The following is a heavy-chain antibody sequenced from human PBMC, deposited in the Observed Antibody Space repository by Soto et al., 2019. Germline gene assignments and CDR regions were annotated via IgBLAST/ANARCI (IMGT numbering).Heavy chain of an antibody. CDR3: ARVRAIAVAGTCCLRYGMDV. CDR2: IDPSDSYT. D-gene: IGHD6-19*01. J-gene: IGHJ6*02. V-gene: IGHV5-10-1*01. CDR1: GYSFTSHW. Sequence: GESLKISCKGSGYSFTSHWISWVRQMPGKGLECMGRIDPSDSYTNYSPSFQGHVTISADKSISTAYLQWSSLKASDTAMYYCARVRAIAVAGTCCLRYGMDVWGQGTTVTVSS.